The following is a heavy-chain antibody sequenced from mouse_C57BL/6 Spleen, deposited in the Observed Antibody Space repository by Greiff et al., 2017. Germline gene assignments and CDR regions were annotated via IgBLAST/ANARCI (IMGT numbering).Heavy chain of an antibody. Sequence: QVQLKQSGAELARPGASVKLSCKASGYTFTSYGISWVKQRTGQGLEWIGEIYPRSGNTYYNEKFKGKATLTADKSSSTAYMELRSLTSEDAAVYFCARRGSSYEENYFDYWGQGTTLTVSS. J-gene: IGHJ2*01. V-gene: IGHV1-81*01. CDR1: GYTFTSYG. D-gene: IGHD1-1*01. CDR3: ARRGSSYEENYFDY. CDR2: IYPRSGNT.